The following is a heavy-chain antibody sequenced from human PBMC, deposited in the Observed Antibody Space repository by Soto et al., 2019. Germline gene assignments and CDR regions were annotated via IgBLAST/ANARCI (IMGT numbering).Heavy chain of an antibody. V-gene: IGHV4-59*01. J-gene: IGHJ5*02. CDR1: GGSISSYY. Sequence: SETLSLTCTFSGGSISSYYWSLIRQPPGKGLEWIGYIYYSGSTNYNPSLKSRVTISVDTSKNQFSLKLSSVTAADTAVYYCASTPQYYDFWSGYPGRLWFDPWGQGTLVTVSS. CDR3: ASTPQYYDFWSGYPGRLWFDP. D-gene: IGHD3-3*01. CDR2: IYYSGST.